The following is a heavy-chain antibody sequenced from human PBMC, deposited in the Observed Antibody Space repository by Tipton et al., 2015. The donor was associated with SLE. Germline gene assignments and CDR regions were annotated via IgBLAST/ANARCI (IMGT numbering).Heavy chain of an antibody. CDR1: AYSFTGHY. Sequence: QLVQSGPEVKKPGASVKVSCKTSAYSFTGHYLHWVRQAPGQGLEWMGRINPNSGGKKYAQKFQGRVTMTRHTSISTGYMELSDLRSDDTAVYYCARGPPITIFGVVINDALDIWGQGTMVTVSS. D-gene: IGHD3-3*01. V-gene: IGHV1-2*06. CDR2: INPNSGGK. CDR3: ARGPPITIFGVVINDALDI. J-gene: IGHJ3*02.